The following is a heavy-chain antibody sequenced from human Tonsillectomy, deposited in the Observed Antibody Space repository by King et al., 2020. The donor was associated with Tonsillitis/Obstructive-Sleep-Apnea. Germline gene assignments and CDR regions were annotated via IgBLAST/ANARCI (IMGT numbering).Heavy chain of an antibody. CDR3: AKDLWAKYYGSGSYSPFDY. CDR1: GFTFDDYA. V-gene: IGHV3-43*02. J-gene: IGHJ4*02. CDR2: ISGDGGRT. D-gene: IGHD3-10*01. Sequence: VQLVESGGGLVQPGGSLRLSCAASGFTFDDYAMHWVRQAPGKGLEWVSLISGDGGRTYYADSVKGRFTISRDNSKNSLYLQMNSLRTEDTALYYCAKDLWAKYYGSGSYSPFDYWGQGTLVTVSS.